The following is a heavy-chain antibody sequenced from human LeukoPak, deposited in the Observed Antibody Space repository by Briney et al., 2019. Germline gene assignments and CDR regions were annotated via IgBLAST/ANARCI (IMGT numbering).Heavy chain of an antibody. CDR3: AKGGPHFFDY. J-gene: IGHJ4*02. Sequence: GGSLRLSCAASGFTFSNYWIHWVRQAPGKGLVWVSRIDNAGSITTYADSVKGRFTISRDSSKSTLYLQMNSLRAEDTAVYFCAKGGPHFFDYWGQGSLVTVSS. D-gene: IGHD3-3*02. V-gene: IGHV3-74*03. CDR1: GFTFSNYW. CDR2: IDNAGSIT.